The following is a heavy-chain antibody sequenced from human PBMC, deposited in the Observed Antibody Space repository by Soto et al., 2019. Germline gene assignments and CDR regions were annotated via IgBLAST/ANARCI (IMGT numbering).Heavy chain of an antibody. V-gene: IGHV4-59*01. CDR2: IYYSGST. CDR3: AREHSSSYYFDS. J-gene: IGHJ4*02. D-gene: IGHD6-6*01. CDR1: GGSISSYY. Sequence: SETLSLTCTVSGGSISSYYWSWIRQPPGKGLEWIGYIYYSGSTNYNPSLKSRVTISVDTSKNQFSLKLSSVTAADTAVYYCAREHSSSYYFDSWGQGTLVTVSS.